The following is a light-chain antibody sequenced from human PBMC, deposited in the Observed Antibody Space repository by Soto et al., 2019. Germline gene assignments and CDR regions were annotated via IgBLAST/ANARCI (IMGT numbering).Light chain of an antibody. Sequence: IKLPQAPYFLSATVQDSQFLACRAGQRFDNVLNSYQQKPGKAPNLVIYGASSLQSGVPSRFSGSGSGTDFTLTITRLQPEDSATYHCQQRYKTYLSSFGQGT. V-gene: IGKV1-39*01. CDR1: QRFDNV. CDR2: GAS. CDR3: QQRYKTYLSS. J-gene: IGKJ2*01.